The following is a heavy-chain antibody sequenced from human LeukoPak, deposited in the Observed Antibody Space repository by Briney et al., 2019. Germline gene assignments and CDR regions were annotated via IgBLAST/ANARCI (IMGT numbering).Heavy chain of an antibody. D-gene: IGHD3-3*01. J-gene: IGHJ3*02. CDR2: ISGSGGST. CDR3: AKDFWSGYEPLGPIELDAFDI. CDR1: GFTFSSYA. V-gene: IGHV3-23*01. Sequence: GGSLRLSCAASGFTFSSYAMSWVRQAPGKGLEWVSAISGSGGSTYYADSVKGRFTISRDNSKNTLYLQMNSLRAEDTAVYYCAKDFWSGYEPLGPIELDAFDIWGQGTMVTVSS.